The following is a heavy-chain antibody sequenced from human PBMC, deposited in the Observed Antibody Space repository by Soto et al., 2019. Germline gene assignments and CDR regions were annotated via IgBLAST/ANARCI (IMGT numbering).Heavy chain of an antibody. V-gene: IGHV6-1*01. CDR2: TYYRSKWFH. J-gene: IGHJ3*01. D-gene: IGHD3-10*01. Sequence: QGQLQQSGPGLVKPSQTLSLTCAIYGDSVSSDITSWNWIRQSPSRGREWLGRTYYRSKWFHDYAAAVKSRININPDPSKNQCSLELNSMTPEDTAVYYCARGNALDVWGQGTVVTVSS. CDR1: GDSVSSDITS. CDR3: ARGNALDV.